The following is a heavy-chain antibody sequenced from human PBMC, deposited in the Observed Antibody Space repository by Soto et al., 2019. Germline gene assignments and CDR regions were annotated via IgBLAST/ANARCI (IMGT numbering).Heavy chain of an antibody. CDR1: GYTFTIYD. CDR3: ARGNYGEFYYYYGMDV. D-gene: IGHD4-17*01. J-gene: IGHJ6*02. V-gene: IGHV1-8*01. CDR2: MNPNSGNT. Sequence: ASVKVCCKASGYTFTIYDINWVRQATGQGLEWMGWMNPNSGNTGYAQKFQGRVTMTRNTSISTAYMELSSLRSEDTAVYYCARGNYGEFYYYYGMDVWGQGTTVTVSS.